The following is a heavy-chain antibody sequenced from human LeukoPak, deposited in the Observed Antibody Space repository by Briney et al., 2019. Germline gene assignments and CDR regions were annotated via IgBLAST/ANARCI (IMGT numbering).Heavy chain of an antibody. D-gene: IGHD5-12*01. J-gene: IGHJ4*02. CDR3: ARGRASGYDIPGYFDY. CDR1: GGSISSYY. V-gene: IGHV4-4*07. CDR2: IYTSGST. Sequence: PSETLSLTCTVSGGSISSYYWSWLRQPAGKGLEWIGRIYTSGSTNYNPSLKSRVTMSVDTSKNQFSLKLSSVTAADTAVYYCARGRASGYDIPGYFDYWGQGTLVTVSS.